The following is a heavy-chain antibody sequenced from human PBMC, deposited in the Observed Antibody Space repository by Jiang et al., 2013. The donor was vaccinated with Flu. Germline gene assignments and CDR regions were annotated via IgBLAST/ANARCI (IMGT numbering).Heavy chain of an antibody. CDR1: GFTFDDYA. Sequence: VQLLESGGDLVQPGRSLRLSCAASGFTFDDYAMHWVRQAPGKGLEWVSGISWNSGRIGYADFVKGRFTISRDNAKNSLFLEMNSLRAEDTALYYCAKDYSDRSVNYLSYYYYYGLDVWGQGTSVTVSS. CDR2: ISWNSGRI. D-gene: IGHD3-22*01. V-gene: IGHV3-9*01. CDR3: AKDYSDRSVNYLSYYYYYGLDV. J-gene: IGHJ6*02.